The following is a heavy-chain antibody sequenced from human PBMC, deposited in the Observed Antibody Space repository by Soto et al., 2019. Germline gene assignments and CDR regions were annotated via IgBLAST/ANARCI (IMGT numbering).Heavy chain of an antibody. Sequence: EVQLVESGGGLVQPGGSLRLSCAASGFTFSSYSMNWVRQAPGKGLEWVSYISSSSSTIYYADSVKGRFTISRDNAKNALYLQMNSLRDEDTAVYHCARDGVDIVATLGGWELLPLDYWGKGTLVTVSS. J-gene: IGHJ4*02. V-gene: IGHV3-48*02. CDR1: GFTFSSYS. CDR2: ISSSSSTI. CDR3: ARDGVDIVATLGGWELLPLDY. D-gene: IGHD5-12*01.